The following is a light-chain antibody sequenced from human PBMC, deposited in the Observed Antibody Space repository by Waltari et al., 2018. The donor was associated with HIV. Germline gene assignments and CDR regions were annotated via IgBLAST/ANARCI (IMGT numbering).Light chain of an antibody. J-gene: IGKJ2*03. CDR2: TAS. Sequence: DIQMTQSPSTLSSSVGDRVSITCRASQNISTWLAWYQQKPGKAPKLLIYTASTLESEVPSRFSGSGSGTEFTLTIISLQPDDFATYYCQEYKTYSLYSFGQGTKLEIK. V-gene: IGKV1-5*03. CDR1: QNISTW. CDR3: QEYKTYSLYS.